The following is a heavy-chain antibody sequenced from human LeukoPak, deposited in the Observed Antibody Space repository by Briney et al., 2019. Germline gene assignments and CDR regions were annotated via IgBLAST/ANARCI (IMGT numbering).Heavy chain of an antibody. CDR1: GFTFSNYA. Sequence: GGSLRLSCAASGFTFSNYAMSWVRQAPGKGLEWVSGISGSGGNTYYVDSVKGRFTISRDNSRNTLYLQMNDLRAEDTAVYYCAKDALISYRGAWSQSDYWGQGTLVTVSS. CDR2: ISGSGGNT. J-gene: IGHJ4*02. D-gene: IGHD2/OR15-2a*01. CDR3: AKDALISYRGAWSQSDY. V-gene: IGHV3-23*01.